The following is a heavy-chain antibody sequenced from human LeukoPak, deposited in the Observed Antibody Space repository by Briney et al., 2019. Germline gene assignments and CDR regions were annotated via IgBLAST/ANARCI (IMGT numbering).Heavy chain of an antibody. D-gene: IGHD3-9*01. CDR1: GGSISSGGYS. CDR3: ARTSNDILTGYTNAFDI. Sequence: SETLSLTCAVSGGSISSGGYSWSWIRQPPGKGLEWIGYIYHSGSTYYNPSLKSRVTISVDRSKNQFSLKLSSVTAADTAVYYCARTSNDILTGYTNAFDIWGQGTMVTVSS. CDR2: IYHSGST. J-gene: IGHJ3*02. V-gene: IGHV4-30-2*01.